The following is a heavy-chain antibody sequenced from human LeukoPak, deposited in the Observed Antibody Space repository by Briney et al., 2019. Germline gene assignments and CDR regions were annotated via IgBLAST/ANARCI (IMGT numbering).Heavy chain of an antibody. D-gene: IGHD3-10*01. CDR3: AKDRRITMIRGVIRRDWFDP. V-gene: IGHV3-23*01. Sequence: GGSLRLSCAASDFSFITYAMSWVRQAPGKGLEWVSAISGSGGRTYYADSVKGRFTISRDNSKNTLYLQMNSLRAEDTAVYYCAKDRRITMIRGVIRRDWFDPWGQGTLVTVSS. J-gene: IGHJ5*02. CDR1: DFSFITYA. CDR2: ISGSGGRT.